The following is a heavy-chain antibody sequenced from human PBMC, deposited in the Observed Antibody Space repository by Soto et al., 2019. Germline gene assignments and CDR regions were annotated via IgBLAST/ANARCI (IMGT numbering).Heavy chain of an antibody. D-gene: IGHD3-10*01. V-gene: IGHV3-33*06. J-gene: IGHJ4*02. CDR3: AKGTANDPRVYDC. Sequence: PGGSLGLSCAASGVTFSSYGMHGVRQAPGKGLEWVAVIWYDGSNKYYADSVKGRFTISRDNSKYTLYLQMSGLRAEDTALYYCAKGTANDPRVYDCWGQGSLVTVSS. CDR1: GVTFSSYG. CDR2: IWYDGSNK.